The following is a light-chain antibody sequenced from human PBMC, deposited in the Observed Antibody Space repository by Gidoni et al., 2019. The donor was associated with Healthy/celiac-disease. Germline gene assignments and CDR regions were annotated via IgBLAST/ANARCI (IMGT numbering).Light chain of an antibody. CDR3: NSRDSSGNHQVV. CDR2: GKN. Sequence: SSELTQDPAVSVALGQTVRITVHGDSLRSCYARWFQQKPGQAPVLVIYGKNHRPSGIPDRISGSSSGNTASVTITGVQAEDEADYYCNSRDSSGNHQVVFGGGTKLTVL. CDR1: SLRSCY. V-gene: IGLV3-19*01. J-gene: IGLJ2*01.